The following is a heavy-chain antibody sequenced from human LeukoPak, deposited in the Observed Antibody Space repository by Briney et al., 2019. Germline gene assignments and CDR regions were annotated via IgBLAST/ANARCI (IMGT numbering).Heavy chain of an antibody. Sequence: GGSLRLSCAVSGFTFSSYWMHWVRQAPGKGLEWVANIKQDGSEKYYVDSVKGRFTISRDNAKNSLYLQMNSLRAEDMAVYSCVRDGDTSGYTNWGQGTLVTVSS. CDR1: GFTFSSYW. D-gene: IGHD3-22*01. CDR3: VRDGDTSGYTN. J-gene: IGHJ4*02. V-gene: IGHV3-7*01. CDR2: IKQDGSEK.